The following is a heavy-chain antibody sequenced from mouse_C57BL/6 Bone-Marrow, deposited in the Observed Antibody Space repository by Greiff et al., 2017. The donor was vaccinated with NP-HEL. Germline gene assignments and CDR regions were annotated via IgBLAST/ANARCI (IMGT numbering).Heavy chain of an antibody. CDR1: GFNIKDDY. D-gene: IGHD1-1*01. CDR2: IDPENGDT. V-gene: IGHV14-4*01. Sequence: VQLKQSGAELVRPGASVKLSCTASGFNIKDDYMHWVKQRPEQGLEWIGWIDPENGDTEYDSKFQGKATITADTSSNTAYLQLSSLTSEDTAVYYCTTLYGSSYWYFDVWGTGTTVTVSS. J-gene: IGHJ1*03. CDR3: TTLYGSSYWYFDV.